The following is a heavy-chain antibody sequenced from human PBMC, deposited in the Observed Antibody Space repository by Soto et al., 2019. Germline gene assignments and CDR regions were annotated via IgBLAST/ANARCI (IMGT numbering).Heavy chain of an antibody. CDR1: GYSFTSYW. Sequence: GESLKISCKGSGYSFTSYWISWVRQMPGKGLEWMGRIDPSDSYTNYSPSFQGHVTISADKSISTAYLQWSSLKASDTAMYCARGGGYDSFDFWGQGIQVTVSS. CDR3: RGGGYDSFDF. CDR2: IDPSDSYT. J-gene: IGHJ4*02. V-gene: IGHV5-10-1*01. D-gene: IGHD2-15*01.